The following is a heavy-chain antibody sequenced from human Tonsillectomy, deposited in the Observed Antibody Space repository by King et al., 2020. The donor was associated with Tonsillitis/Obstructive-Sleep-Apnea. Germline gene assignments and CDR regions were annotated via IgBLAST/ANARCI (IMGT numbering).Heavy chain of an antibody. CDR2: IWNDGSNK. Sequence: VQLVESGGGVVQPGRSLRLSCAASGFIFSSFGMHWVRQAPGKGLEWVATIWNDGSNKYYGDSVKGRFTISRDNSNNRLYLQMNGLRAEDTAIYYCARDVVPVFVPQAVDNWGQGTLVTVSS. V-gene: IGHV3-33*01. CDR1: GFIFSSFG. CDR3: ARDVVPVFVPQAVDN. D-gene: IGHD2-8*01. J-gene: IGHJ4*02.